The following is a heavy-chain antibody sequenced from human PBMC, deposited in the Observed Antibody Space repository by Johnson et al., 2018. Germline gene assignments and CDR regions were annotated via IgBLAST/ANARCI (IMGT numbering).Heavy chain of an antibody. V-gene: IGHV3/OR16-10*02. CDR1: GFTFSSYA. CDR2: IGAGGGT. CDR3: ARWDMATIKGYGMDV. Sequence: EQLVQSGGGVVQPGRSPSLSCAASGFTFSSYAMHWVRQAPGTGLEWVSAIGAGGGTYYADSLKGRLTISRNNSKNTRHLQINSLRVEDTAGYYWARWDMATIKGYGMDVWGQGTTVTVSS. D-gene: IGHD5-24*01. J-gene: IGHJ6*02.